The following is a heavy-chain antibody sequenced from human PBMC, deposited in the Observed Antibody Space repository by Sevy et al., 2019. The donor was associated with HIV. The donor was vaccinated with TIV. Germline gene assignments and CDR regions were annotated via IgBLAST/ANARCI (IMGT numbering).Heavy chain of an antibody. J-gene: IGHJ4*02. Sequence: GESLKISCKTSGYSFTKHWIGWVRQMPGKGLEWVGVIYPGDSDTRYGPSFQGQVTISADNSITTAYLQWSSLKASDTAMYWCARGYEDTTRYYSYWGQGILVTVSS. CDR3: ARGYEDTTRYYSY. CDR2: IYPGDSDT. D-gene: IGHD3-22*01. V-gene: IGHV5-51*01. CDR1: GYSFTKHW.